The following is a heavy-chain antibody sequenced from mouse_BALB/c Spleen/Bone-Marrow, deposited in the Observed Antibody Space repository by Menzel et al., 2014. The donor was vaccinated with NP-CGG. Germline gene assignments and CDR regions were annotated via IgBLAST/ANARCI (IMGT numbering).Heavy chain of an antibody. Sequence: EVQVVESGGGLVKPGGSLKLSCAASGFTFSAYSMSWVRQTPEKRLEWVATISSGGHDTYYPDSVKGRFTISRDNAKNTLYLQMNSLKSVDSAVYYCSKDGGYDYSYYFDYWGQGTTLTVSS. J-gene: IGHJ2*01. V-gene: IGHV5-6-4*01. CDR3: SKDGGYDYSYYFDY. CDR2: ISSGGHDT. CDR1: GFTFSAYS. D-gene: IGHD2-4*01.